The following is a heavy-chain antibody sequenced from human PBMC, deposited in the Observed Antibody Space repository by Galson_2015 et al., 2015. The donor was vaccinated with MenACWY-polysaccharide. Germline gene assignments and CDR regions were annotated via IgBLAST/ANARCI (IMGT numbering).Heavy chain of an antibody. J-gene: IGHJ4*02. CDR1: GYSFTSNW. D-gene: IGHD4-17*01. V-gene: IGHV5-51*03. CDR2: IFPADSDT. CDR3: ARLSATGTVTFDY. Sequence: QSGAEVTKPGESLKISCTGSGYSFTSNWIGWVHQMPGKGLEWMGIIFPADSDTRYSPSFQGQVTISADKSISTAYLQWSSLKASDTAVYYCARLSATGTVTFDYWGQGTLVTVSS.